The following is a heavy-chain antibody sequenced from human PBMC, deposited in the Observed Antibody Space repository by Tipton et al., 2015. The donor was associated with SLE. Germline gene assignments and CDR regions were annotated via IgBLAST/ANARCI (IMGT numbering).Heavy chain of an antibody. J-gene: IGHJ4*02. CDR3: ARSPGRLRSMDY. CDR2: IYYSGST. Sequence: TLSLTCTVSGGSINSYYWSWIRQPPGKGLEWIGYIYYSGSTNYKPSLKSRVTISVDTSKNQFSLKLNSVTAADTAMYFCARSPGRLRSMDYSCQGTLVTVSS. D-gene: IGHD3-3*01. CDR1: GGSINSYY. V-gene: IGHV4-59*01.